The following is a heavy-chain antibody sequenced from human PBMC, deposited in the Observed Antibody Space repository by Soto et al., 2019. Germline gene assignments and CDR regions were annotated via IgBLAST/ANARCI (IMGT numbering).Heavy chain of an antibody. V-gene: IGHV4-30-4*01. CDR3: ARGWLQRCVDP. Sequence: QVQLQESGPGLVKPSQTLSLTCTVSGGSISSGDYYWSWIRQPPGKGLEWIGYIYYSGSTYYNPPLKSGVTISLDTSKNQFSLKLSSVTAADTAVYYCARGWLQRCVDPWGQGTLVTVSS. J-gene: IGHJ5*02. CDR2: IYYSGST. CDR1: GGSISSGDYY. D-gene: IGHD5-12*01.